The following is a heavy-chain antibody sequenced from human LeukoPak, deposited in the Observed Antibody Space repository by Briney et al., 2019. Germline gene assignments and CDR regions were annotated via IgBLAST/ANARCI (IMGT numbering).Heavy chain of an antibody. Sequence: PGGSLRLSCAASGFTFSSYWMHWVRHGPGKGLVWVSRISTDGSSTDYADSVKGRFTISRENAKNTLYLQMNSLRAEDTAVYYCARTRTLPIAGGFDTWGQGSLVTVSS. CDR1: GFTFSSYW. J-gene: IGHJ5*02. CDR3: ARTRTLPIAGGFDT. D-gene: IGHD3-16*01. V-gene: IGHV3-74*01. CDR2: ISTDGSST.